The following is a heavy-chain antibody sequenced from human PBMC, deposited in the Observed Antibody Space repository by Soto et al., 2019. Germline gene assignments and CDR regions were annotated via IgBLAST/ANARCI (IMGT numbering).Heavy chain of an antibody. D-gene: IGHD1-1*01. CDR2: ISSDASTT. CDR1: GFTFSSYS. CDR3: ARDQSWHDLVWWFDP. Sequence: PGGSLRLSCAASGFTFSSYSFHWVRQAPGKGLEWVAVISSDASTTYYADSAKGRFTISRDNFQGTVFLQMNSLRRDDTAVYFCARDQSWHDLVWWFDPWGQGTLVTVSS. V-gene: IGHV3-30-3*01. J-gene: IGHJ5*02.